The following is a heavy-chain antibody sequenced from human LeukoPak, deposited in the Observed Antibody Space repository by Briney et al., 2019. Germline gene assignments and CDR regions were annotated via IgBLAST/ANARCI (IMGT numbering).Heavy chain of an antibody. CDR3: ARDGDLKNVDTAMVFDY. J-gene: IGHJ4*02. CDR2: ISYDGSNK. Sequence: GGSLRLSCAASGFTFSSYAMHWVRQAPGKGLEWVAVISYDGSNKYYADSVKGRFTISRDNSKNTLYLQMNSLRAEDTAVYYCARDGDLKNVDTAMVFDYWGQGTLVTVSS. D-gene: IGHD5-18*01. CDR1: GFTFSSYA. V-gene: IGHV3-30-3*01.